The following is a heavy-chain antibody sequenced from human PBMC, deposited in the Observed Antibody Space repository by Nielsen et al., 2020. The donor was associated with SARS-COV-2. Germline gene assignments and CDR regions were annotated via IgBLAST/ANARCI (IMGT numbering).Heavy chain of an antibody. Sequence: GESLKISCAASGFTFRNYGMHWVRQVAGKGLEWVAIVSRDGSDTFYVDSMEGRFTISRDNSKNTVYLQMNSLRAEDTAVYHCAKDVWSGGHQMGPDYWGRGTLVTVSS. V-gene: IGHV3-30*18. CDR2: VSRDGSDT. CDR1: GFTFRNYG. J-gene: IGHJ4*02. D-gene: IGHD3-3*01. CDR3: AKDVWSGGHQMGPDY.